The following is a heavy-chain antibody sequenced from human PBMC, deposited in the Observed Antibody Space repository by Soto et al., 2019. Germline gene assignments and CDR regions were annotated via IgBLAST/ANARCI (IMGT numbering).Heavy chain of an antibody. CDR1: GYTFTSYA. V-gene: IGHV1-3*01. Sequence: GASVKVSCKASGYTFTSYAIDWVRQAPGQRLEWMGWINAGNGNTKYSQKFQGRVTISRDTSASTAYMELSSLNSEDTAVYYCAREFPTLSSSWREYFQHWGQGTLVTVSS. CDR2: INAGNGNT. CDR3: AREFPTLSSSWREYFQH. D-gene: IGHD6-13*01. J-gene: IGHJ1*01.